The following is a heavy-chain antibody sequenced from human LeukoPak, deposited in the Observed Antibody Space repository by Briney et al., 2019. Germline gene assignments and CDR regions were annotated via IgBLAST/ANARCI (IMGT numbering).Heavy chain of an antibody. Sequence: PGGSLRLSGAASGFTFSDYAMSWVRQAPGKGLEWVSVISGSASHTYYADSMKGRFTISRDNSKNTLYLQMSSLRAEDTAVYSCAKGGHCSSTDCHDGRMDVWGKGTTVTVSS. CDR3: AKGGHCSSTDCHDGRMDV. CDR2: ISGSASHT. CDR1: GFTFSDYA. D-gene: IGHD2-2*01. J-gene: IGHJ6*04. V-gene: IGHV3-23*01.